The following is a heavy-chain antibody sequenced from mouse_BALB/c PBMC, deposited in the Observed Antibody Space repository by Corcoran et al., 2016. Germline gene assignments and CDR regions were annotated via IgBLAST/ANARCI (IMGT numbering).Heavy chain of an antibody. D-gene: IGHD1-1*01. CDR1: GYTFTNYG. Sequence: QIQLVQSGPELKKPGETVKISCKASGYTFTNYGMNWVKQAPGKGLKWMGWINTYTGEPTYADDFKGRFAFSLETSASTAYLQINNLKNEDTATYFCASGSSLYYYAMDYWGQGTSVTVSS. CDR2: INTYTGEP. J-gene: IGHJ4*01. CDR3: ASGSSLYYYAMDY. V-gene: IGHV9-3-1*01.